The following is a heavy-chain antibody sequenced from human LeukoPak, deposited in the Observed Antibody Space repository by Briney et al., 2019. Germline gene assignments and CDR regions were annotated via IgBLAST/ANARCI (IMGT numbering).Heavy chain of an antibody. V-gene: IGHV3-23*01. D-gene: IGHD4-23*01. CDR1: GFTFSTYT. CDR3: AKDSHDFGGSFDY. J-gene: IGHJ4*02. CDR2: ISGSGGST. Sequence: GGSLRLSCAASGFTFSTYTMSWVRQAPGKGLEWVSAISGSGGSTYYADSVKGRFTISRDNSNNALYLQMTSLRAEDTAVYYCAKDSHDFGGSFDYWGQGTLVTVSS.